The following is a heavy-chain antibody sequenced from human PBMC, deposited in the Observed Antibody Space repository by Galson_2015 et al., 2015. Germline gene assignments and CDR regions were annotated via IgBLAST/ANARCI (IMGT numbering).Heavy chain of an antibody. J-gene: IGHJ4*02. V-gene: IGHV3-21*01. D-gene: IGHD3-3*01. CDR2: ISSTTTYI. CDR3: ARQILDYDFWSGYYPTNFDY. Sequence: QAPGKVLEWVSSISSTTTYIYYADSVKGRFTISRDNAKNSLYLQMNSLGAEDTAVYYCARQILDYDFWSGYYPTNFDYWGQGTLVTVSS.